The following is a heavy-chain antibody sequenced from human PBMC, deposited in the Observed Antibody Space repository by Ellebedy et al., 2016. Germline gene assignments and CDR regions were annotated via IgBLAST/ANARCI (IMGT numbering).Heavy chain of an antibody. D-gene: IGHD3-10*01. CDR1: GFIVSSSNNY. Sequence: GGSLRLXXAASGFIVSSSNNYMSWVRQAPGKGLEWISVIYSGGSTYYADSVQGRFTISRDNSKNTLDLHMNSLRAEDTAVYYCARAEGIIILRGVMIYGMDVWGHGTTVTVSS. V-gene: IGHV3-53*01. CDR2: IYSGGST. J-gene: IGHJ6*02. CDR3: ARAEGIIILRGVMIYGMDV.